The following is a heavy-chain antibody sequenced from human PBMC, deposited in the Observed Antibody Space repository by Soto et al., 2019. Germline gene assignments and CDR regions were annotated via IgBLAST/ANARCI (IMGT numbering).Heavy chain of an antibody. CDR1: GFTFSSYA. D-gene: IGHD2-2*01. Sequence: GGSLRLSCAASGFTFSSYAMHWVRQAPGKGLEWVAVISYDGSNKYYADSVKGRFTISRDNSKNTLYLQMNSLRAEDTAVYYCARPGEQLLLNGWFDPWGQ. J-gene: IGHJ5*02. CDR2: ISYDGSNK. V-gene: IGHV3-30-3*01. CDR3: ARPGEQLLLNGWFDP.